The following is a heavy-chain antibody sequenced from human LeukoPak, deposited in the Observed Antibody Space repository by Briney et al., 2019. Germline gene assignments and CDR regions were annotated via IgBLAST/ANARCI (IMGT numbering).Heavy chain of an antibody. CDR3: ARGPSAGQFDY. CDR2: INPKSGGA. J-gene: IGHJ4*02. Sequence: ASVRVSCKASGYTFIDYYMHWLRQAPGQGLEWMGWINPKSGGAKYSQSFQGRVTMTRDTSISTTYMDLSRLRSDDTAVYFCARGPSAGQFDYWGQGSLVNVSS. V-gene: IGHV1-2*02. CDR1: GYTFIDYY.